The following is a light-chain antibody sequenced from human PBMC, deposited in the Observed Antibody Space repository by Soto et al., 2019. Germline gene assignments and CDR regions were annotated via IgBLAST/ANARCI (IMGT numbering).Light chain of an antibody. CDR3: QQRSSWPRFA. Sequence: EIVLTQSPATLSLSPGERATLSCRASQSVSSYLAWYQQKPGQAPRLLIYDASNRATGIPARFSGSGSGTDFTLTISSLESEDFAVYYCQQRSSWPRFAFGPGTKVDIK. J-gene: IGKJ3*01. CDR1: QSVSSY. CDR2: DAS. V-gene: IGKV3-11*01.